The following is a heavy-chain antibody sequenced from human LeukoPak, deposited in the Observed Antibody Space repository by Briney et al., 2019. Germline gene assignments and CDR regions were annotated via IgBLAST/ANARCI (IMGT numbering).Heavy chain of an antibody. CDR3: ARYGYCSGGSCKKYGSFDY. Sequence: GGSLRLSCAASGFTFSSFEMHWVRQAPGKGLEWVSYISSSGSTIYYADSVKGRFTISRDNAKNSLYLQMNSLRAEDTAVYYCARYGYCSGGSCKKYGSFDYWGQGTLVTVSS. J-gene: IGHJ4*02. V-gene: IGHV3-48*03. D-gene: IGHD2-15*01. CDR1: GFTFSSFE. CDR2: ISSSGSTI.